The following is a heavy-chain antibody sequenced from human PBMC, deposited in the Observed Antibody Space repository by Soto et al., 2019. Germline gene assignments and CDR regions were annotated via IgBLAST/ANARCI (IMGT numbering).Heavy chain of an antibody. V-gene: IGHV3-30*18. Sequence: QVQLVESGGGVVQPGTSLRLSCPASGFISGDYGLQWVRQAPGKGLEWVAHITYDGRKQYYADSVKGRFTIPRDNSKNTLYLQLTSLKPEDTAIYYCAKALRRWLAMYYLEKWGQGTLVTVSS. CDR1: GFISGDYG. CDR3: AKALRRWLAMYYLEK. D-gene: IGHD3-10*01. J-gene: IGHJ4*02. CDR2: ITYDGRKQ.